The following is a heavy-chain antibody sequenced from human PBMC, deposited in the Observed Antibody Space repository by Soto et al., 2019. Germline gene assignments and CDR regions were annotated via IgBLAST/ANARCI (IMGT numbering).Heavy chain of an antibody. Sequence: QVQLQESGPGLVKPSGTLSLTCAVSGGSISSSNWWSWVRQPPGKGLEWIGEIYHSGSTNYNPSLKSRVTRSVDTSKNRFSLKLSSVTAADTAVYYCARGRWLRQYRGAFDIWGQGTMVTVSS. D-gene: IGHD5-12*01. J-gene: IGHJ3*02. CDR1: GGSISSSNW. CDR3: ARGRWLRQYRGAFDI. V-gene: IGHV4-4*02. CDR2: IYHSGST.